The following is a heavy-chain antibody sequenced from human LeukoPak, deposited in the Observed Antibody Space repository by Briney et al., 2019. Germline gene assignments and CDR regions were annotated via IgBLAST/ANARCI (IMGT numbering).Heavy chain of an antibody. J-gene: IGHJ4*02. CDR2: IIPIFGTA. Sequence: SVKVPCKASGGTFSSYAISWVRQAPRQGLEWMGGIIPIFGTANYAQKFQGRVTITADESTSTAYMELSSLRSEDTAVYYCARDLRYCSGGSCYSYYFDYWGQGTLVTVSS. D-gene: IGHD2-15*01. CDR1: GGTFSSYA. CDR3: ARDLRYCSGGSCYSYYFDY. V-gene: IGHV1-69*13.